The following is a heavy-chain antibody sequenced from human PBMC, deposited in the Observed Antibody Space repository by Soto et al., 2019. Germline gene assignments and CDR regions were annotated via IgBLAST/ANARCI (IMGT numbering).Heavy chain of an antibody. CDR1: GGSISSGGYY. V-gene: IGHV4-31*03. Sequence: QVQLQESGPGLVKPSQTLSLTCTVSGGSISSGGYYWNWIRQHPGKGLEWIGYIYYSGSTYYNPSRNSRVSIPVDTSTNHFSRKLPSVTAADTAVSYGARSVYPWGRRTQVTVSS. CDR2: IYYSGST. J-gene: IGHJ5*02. CDR3: ARSVYP.